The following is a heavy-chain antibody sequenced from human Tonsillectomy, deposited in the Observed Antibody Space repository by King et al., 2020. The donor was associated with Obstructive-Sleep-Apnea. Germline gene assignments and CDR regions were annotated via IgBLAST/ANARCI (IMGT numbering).Heavy chain of an antibody. CDR3: ARTRNWNDAVDY. D-gene: IGHD1-1*01. J-gene: IGHJ4*02. CDR2: LDWGDVK. Sequence: TLKESGPALVKPTQTLTLTCSFSGFSLSTSGMCVSWIRQPPGKALEWLSLLDWGDVKYYSTSLKTRLTISKDTSKNQVVLTMTNMDPVDTATYYCARTRNWNDAVDYWGQGTLVTVSS. CDR1: GFSLSTSGMC. V-gene: IGHV2-70*01.